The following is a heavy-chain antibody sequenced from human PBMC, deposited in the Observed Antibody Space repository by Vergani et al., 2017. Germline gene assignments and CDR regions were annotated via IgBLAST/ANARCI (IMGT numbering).Heavy chain of an antibody. CDR3: ARDLLDSSGYVHWFDP. D-gene: IGHD3-22*01. V-gene: IGHV3-20*01. CDR1: GFTFDDYG. J-gene: IGHJ5*02. CDR2: INWNGGST. Sequence: EVQLVESGGGVVRPGGSLRLSCAASGFTFDDYGMGWVRQAPGKGLEWVSGINWNGGSTGYADSVKGRFTISRDNAKNSLYLQMNSLRAEDTALYHCARDLLDSSGYVHWFDPWGQGTLVTVSS.